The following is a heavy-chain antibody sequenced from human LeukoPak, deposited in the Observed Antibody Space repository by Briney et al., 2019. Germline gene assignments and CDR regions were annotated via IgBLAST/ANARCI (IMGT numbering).Heavy chain of an antibody. D-gene: IGHD4-17*01. Sequence: ASVKVSCKASGYTFTNYDINWVRQATGQGLEWMGWMNPNTGDADYAQKFQGRATMTRNISISTAYMELSSLRFEDTAVYYCARRKSDYGDYYYGMDVWGQGTTVTVSS. V-gene: IGHV1-8*01. CDR2: MNPNTGDA. CDR1: GYTFTNYD. CDR3: ARRKSDYGDYYYGMDV. J-gene: IGHJ6*02.